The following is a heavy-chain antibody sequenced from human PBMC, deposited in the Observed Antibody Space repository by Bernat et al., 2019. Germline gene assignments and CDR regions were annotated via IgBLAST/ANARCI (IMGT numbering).Heavy chain of an antibody. CDR2: IYYSGST. J-gene: IGHJ4*02. CDR3: ARVHRMIVVVTPRDVYFDY. D-gene: IGHD3-22*01. V-gene: IGHV4-31*03. CDR1: GGSISSGCYY. Sequence: QVQLQESGPGLVQPSQTLSLTCTVSGGSISSGCYYWRWIRQHPGKGLEWIGYIYYSGSTYYNRSLKSRVTISVGTAKNRFSLKLSSMTAADTAVYYCARVHRMIVVVTPRDVYFDYWGQGTLVTVSS.